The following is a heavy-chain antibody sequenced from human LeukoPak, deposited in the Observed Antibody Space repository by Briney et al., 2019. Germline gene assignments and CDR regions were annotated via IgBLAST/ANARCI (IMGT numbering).Heavy chain of an antibody. J-gene: IGHJ2*01. CDR3: ARDVSSGYFDL. CDR1: GFTFSSYS. D-gene: IGHD3-3*01. CDR2: ISSSSSYI. Sequence: GGSLRLSCAASGFTFSSYSMNWVRQAPGKGLEWVSSISSSSSYIYYADSVKGRFTISRDNAKNSLYLQMNSLRAEDTAVYYCARDVSSGYFDLWGRGTLVTVSS. V-gene: IGHV3-21*01.